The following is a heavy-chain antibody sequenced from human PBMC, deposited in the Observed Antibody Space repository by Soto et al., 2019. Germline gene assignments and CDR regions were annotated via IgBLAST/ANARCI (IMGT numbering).Heavy chain of an antibody. Sequence: PGGSLRLSCAASGFTFSSYAMSWVRQAPGKGLEWVSAISGSGGSTYYADSVKGRFTISRDNSKNTLYLQMNSLRAEDTAVYYCAKNTILVDSYYYYYMDVWGEVTTVTVSS. J-gene: IGHJ6*03. CDR2: ISGSGGST. V-gene: IGHV3-23*01. D-gene: IGHD2-21*01. CDR1: GFTFSSYA. CDR3: AKNTILVDSYYYYYMDV.